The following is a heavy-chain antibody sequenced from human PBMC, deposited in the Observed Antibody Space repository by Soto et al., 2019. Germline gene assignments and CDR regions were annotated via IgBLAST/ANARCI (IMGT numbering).Heavy chain of an antibody. CDR1: GGSFSGYY. CDR2: INHSGST. D-gene: IGHD5-18*01. V-gene: IGHV4-34*01. J-gene: IGHJ5*02. Sequence: SETLSLTCAVYGGSFSGYYWSWIRQPPGKGLEWIGEINHSGSTNYNPSPKSRVTISVDTSKNQFSLKLRSVTAADTAVYYCARGLQLWSEGEHWFDPWGQGTLVTVSS. CDR3: ARGLQLWSEGEHWFDP.